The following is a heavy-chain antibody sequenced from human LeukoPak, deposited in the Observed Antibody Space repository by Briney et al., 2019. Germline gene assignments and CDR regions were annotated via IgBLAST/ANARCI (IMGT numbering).Heavy chain of an antibody. CDR2: ISSSSSYI. V-gene: IGHV3-21*01. CDR1: GFTLSSYS. CDR3: ARDRTTGIAVAGTASDY. J-gene: IGHJ4*02. Sequence: NPGGSLRLSCAASGFTLSSYSMNWVRQAPGKGLEWVSSISSSSSYIYYADSVKGRFTISRDNAKNSLYLQMNSLRAEDTAVYYCARDRTTGIAVAGTASDYWGQGTLVTVSS. D-gene: IGHD6-19*01.